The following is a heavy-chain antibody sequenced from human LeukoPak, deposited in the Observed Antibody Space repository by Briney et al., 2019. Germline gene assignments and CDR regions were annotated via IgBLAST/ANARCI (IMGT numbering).Heavy chain of an antibody. J-gene: IGHJ4*02. D-gene: IGHD6-19*01. CDR3: AGLDISSSGWPADY. V-gene: IGHV3-33*01. Sequence: PGGSLRLSCAASGFTFSSYGMHWVRQAPGKGLEWVAVIWYDGSNKYYADSVKGRFTISRDNSKNTLYLQMNSLRAEDTAVYYCAGLDISSSGWPADYWGQGTLVTVSS. CDR2: IWYDGSNK. CDR1: GFTFSSYG.